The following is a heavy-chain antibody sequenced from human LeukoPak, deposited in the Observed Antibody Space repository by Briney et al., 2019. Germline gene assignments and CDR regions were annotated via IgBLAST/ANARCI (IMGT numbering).Heavy chain of an antibody. CDR2: IRGSGDIT. V-gene: IGHV3-23*01. D-gene: IGHD6-25*01. CDR3: AKALTRQRISFLSGQVPDAYDY. CDR1: GFTFSSYG. J-gene: IGHJ4*02. Sequence: QSGGSLRLSCAASGFTFSSYGMSWVRQAPGKGLEWVSGIRGSGDITFYADSVKGRFTISRDNSKNTLYLQMNSLRAEDTAVYYCAKALTRQRISFLSGQVPDAYDYWGQGTLVTVSS.